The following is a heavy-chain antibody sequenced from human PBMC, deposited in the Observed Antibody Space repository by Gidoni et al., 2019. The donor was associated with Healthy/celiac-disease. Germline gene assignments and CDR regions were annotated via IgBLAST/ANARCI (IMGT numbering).Heavy chain of an antibody. CDR2: IYSGGST. CDR3: ARFMVRGVIVYDYGMDV. D-gene: IGHD3-10*01. J-gene: IGHJ6*02. CDR1: GFTVSSNY. Sequence: EVQLVESGGGLIQPGGSLRLSCAASGFTVSSNYMSWVRQAPGKGLEWVSVIYSGGSTYYADSVKGRFTISRDNSKNTLYLQMNSLRAEDTAVYYCARFMVRGVIVYDYGMDVWGQGTTVTVSS. V-gene: IGHV3-53*01.